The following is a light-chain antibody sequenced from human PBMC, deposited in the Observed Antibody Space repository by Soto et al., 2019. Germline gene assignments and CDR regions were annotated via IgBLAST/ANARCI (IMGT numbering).Light chain of an antibody. CDR2: SAS. V-gene: IGKV1-9*01. CDR1: QALSNY. J-gene: IGKJ1*01. CDR3: QQYNTYPLT. Sequence: DIQLTQSPSVLSASVGDTVTITCRASQALSNYLAWYQQKPGKAPDLLIYSASTLQSGVPSRFSGSGSETEFTLTISSLQPEDFATYFCQQYNTYPLTFGQGTKVDIK.